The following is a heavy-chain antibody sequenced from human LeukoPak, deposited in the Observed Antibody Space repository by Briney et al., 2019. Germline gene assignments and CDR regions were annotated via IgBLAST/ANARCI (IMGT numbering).Heavy chain of an antibody. J-gene: IGHJ4*02. V-gene: IGHV4-4*02. CDR1: GGSISSTNW. CDR2: VHLSGRT. CDR3: AREGDPYRPLDY. Sequence: PSETLSLTCTVSGGSISSTNWWTWVRQPPGEGLEWIGEVHLSGRTNYNPSLESRVTMSVDMSENHISLKLASVTAADTAVYYCAREGDPYRPLDYSGQGTLVTVSS.